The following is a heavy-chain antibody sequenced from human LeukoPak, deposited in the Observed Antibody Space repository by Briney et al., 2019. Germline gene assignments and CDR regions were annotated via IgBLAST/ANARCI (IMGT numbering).Heavy chain of an antibody. CDR2: IYYSGTT. Sequence: SETLSLTCTVSGGSINNYYWSWIRQPPGKGLEWIGYIYYSGTTNYNPSLKSRVSISVDTSKNQFPLRLSSVTAADTALYYCARIVPYNYGYVDYWGQGTLVTVSS. CDR1: GGSINNYY. J-gene: IGHJ4*02. V-gene: IGHV4-59*01. CDR3: ARIVPYNYGYVDY. D-gene: IGHD5-18*01.